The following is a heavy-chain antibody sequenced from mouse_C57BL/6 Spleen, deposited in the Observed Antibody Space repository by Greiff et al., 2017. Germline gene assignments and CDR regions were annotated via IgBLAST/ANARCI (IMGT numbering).Heavy chain of an antibody. D-gene: IGHD1-3*01. J-gene: IGHJ3*01. CDR3: ARGDCDNAGFAY. Sequence: QVQLQQPGAELVKPGASVKLSCKASGYPFTSYWMQWVKQRPGQGLEWIGEIDRSDSYTTYNQKFKGKATLTVDTSSSTAYRQLIRLTSKDSADYDCARGDCDNAGFAYWGQGTLVTVSA. CDR2: IDRSDSYT. V-gene: IGHV1-50*01. CDR1: GYPFTSYW.